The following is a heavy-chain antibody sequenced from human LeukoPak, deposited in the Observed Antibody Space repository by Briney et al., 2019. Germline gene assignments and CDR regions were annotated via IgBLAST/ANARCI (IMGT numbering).Heavy chain of an antibody. D-gene: IGHD1-26*01. CDR2: SGSGGST. CDR3: AKGDYSGSYYFDY. J-gene: IGHJ4*02. V-gene: IGHV3-23*01. CDR1: GFTFSSYW. Sequence: GGSLRLSCAASGFTFSSYWMSWVRQAPGKGLEWVSVSGSGGSTYYADSVKGRFTISRDNSKNTLYLQMNGLRAEDTAVYYCAKGDYSGSYYFDYWGQGTLVTVSS.